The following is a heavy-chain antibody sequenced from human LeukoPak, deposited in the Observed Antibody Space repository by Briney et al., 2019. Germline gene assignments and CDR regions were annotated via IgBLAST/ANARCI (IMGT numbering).Heavy chain of an antibody. V-gene: IGHV3-23*01. CDR2: ITGSGTNR. Sequence: PGGSLRLSCVASGFTFSNYAMSWVRQAPGKGLEWVSAITGSGTNRYYADSLKGRFTTSRDNSKNTVLLQMNSLRHEDTAIYYCVIWGDYDVLTGYYVPDYWGQGTLVTVAS. D-gene: IGHD3-9*01. CDR1: GFTFSNYA. CDR3: VIWGDYDVLTGYYVPDY. J-gene: IGHJ4*02.